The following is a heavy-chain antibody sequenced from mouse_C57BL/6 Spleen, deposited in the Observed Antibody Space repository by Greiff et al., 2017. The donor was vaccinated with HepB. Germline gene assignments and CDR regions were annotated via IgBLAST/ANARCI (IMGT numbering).Heavy chain of an antibody. V-gene: IGHV1-64*01. D-gene: IGHD2-1*01. J-gene: IGHJ4*01. Sequence: QVQLRQPGAELVKPGASVKLSCKASGYTFTSYWMHWVKQRPGQGLEWIGMIHPNSGSTNYNEKFKSKATLTVDKSSSTAYMQLSSLTSEDSAVYYCASLPGYAMDYWGQGTSVTVSS. CDR2: IHPNSGST. CDR1: GYTFTSYW. CDR3: ASLPGYAMDY.